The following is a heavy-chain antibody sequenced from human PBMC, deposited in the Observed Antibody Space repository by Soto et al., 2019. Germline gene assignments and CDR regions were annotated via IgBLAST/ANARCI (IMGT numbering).Heavy chain of an antibody. CDR1: GYSFTSYW. CDR3: ARRPDTAMLYNWFDP. CDR2: IDPSDSYT. Sequence: PGESLKISCKGSGYSFTSYWISWVRQMPGKGLEWMGRIDPSDSYTNYSPSFQGHVTISADKSISTAYLQWSSLKASDTAMYYCARRPDTAMLYNWFDPWGQGTQVTVSS. V-gene: IGHV5-10-1*01. J-gene: IGHJ5*02. D-gene: IGHD5-18*01.